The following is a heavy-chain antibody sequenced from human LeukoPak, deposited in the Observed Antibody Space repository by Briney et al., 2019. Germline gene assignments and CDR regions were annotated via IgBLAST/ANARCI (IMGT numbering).Heavy chain of an antibody. CDR2: IYYSGST. J-gene: IGHJ4*02. CDR3: ARDQYYYDSSGYGYFDY. D-gene: IGHD3-22*01. V-gene: IGHV4-31*03. Sequence: SETLSLTCTVSGGSISSGGYYWSWIRQHPGKGLEWIGYIYYSGSTYYNPSLESRVTISVDTSKNQFSLKLSSVTAADTAVYYCARDQYYYDSSGYGYFDYWGQGTLVTVSS. CDR1: GGSISSGGYY.